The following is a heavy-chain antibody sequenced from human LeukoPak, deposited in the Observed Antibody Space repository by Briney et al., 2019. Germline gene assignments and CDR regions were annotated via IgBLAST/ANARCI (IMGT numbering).Heavy chain of an antibody. CDR1: GGSISSYY. CDR2: MFHSGST. Sequence: SETLSLACSVSGGSISSYYWSWIRQPLGKGLEWIGYMFHSGSTNYNPSLKSRVTISVDTSKNQFSLRLSSVTAADTAVYYCARLVYDSGSYYKHDYWGQGTLVTVSS. CDR3: ARLVYDSGSYYKHDY. J-gene: IGHJ4*02. V-gene: IGHV4-59*01. D-gene: IGHD3-10*01.